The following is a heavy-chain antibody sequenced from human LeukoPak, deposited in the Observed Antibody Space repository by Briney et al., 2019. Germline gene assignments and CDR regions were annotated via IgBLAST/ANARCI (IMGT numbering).Heavy chain of an antibody. CDR3: AREVVDMKYYFDY. CDR2: IYYSGST. Sequence: PSQTLSLTCTVSGGSISSGDYYWSWIRQPPGKGLEWIGYIYYSGSTYYNPPLKSRVTISVDTSKNQFSLKLSSVTAADTAVYYCAREVVDMKYYFDYWGQGTLVTVSS. D-gene: IGHD3-22*01. V-gene: IGHV4-30-4*08. CDR1: GGSISSGDYY. J-gene: IGHJ4*02.